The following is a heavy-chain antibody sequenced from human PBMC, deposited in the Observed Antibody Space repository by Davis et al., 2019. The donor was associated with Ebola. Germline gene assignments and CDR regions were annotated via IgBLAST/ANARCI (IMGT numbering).Heavy chain of an antibody. Sequence: AASVKVSCKASGYTFTSYYMHWVRQAPGQGLEWMGIINPSGGSTSYAQKFQGRVTMTRDTSTSTVYMELSSLRSEDTAVYYCARNENSGYDPYYYYGMDVWGQGTTVTVSS. CDR1: GYTFTSYY. V-gene: IGHV1-46*01. J-gene: IGHJ6*02. CDR2: INPSGGST. CDR3: ARNENSGYDPYYYYGMDV. D-gene: IGHD5-12*01.